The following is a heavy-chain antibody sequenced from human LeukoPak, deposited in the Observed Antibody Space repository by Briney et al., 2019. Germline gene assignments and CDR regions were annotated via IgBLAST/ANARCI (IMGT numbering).Heavy chain of an antibody. Sequence: SETLSLTCAVTGGSISSSNWWSWVRQPPGQGLEWIGEIYHSGSTNYNPSLKSRVTISADTSQNQFSLKLSSVTAADTAVYYCASRKLGNDYWGQGTLVTVSS. V-gene: IGHV4-4*02. CDR2: IYHSGST. CDR1: GGSISSSNW. J-gene: IGHJ4*02. D-gene: IGHD7-27*01. CDR3: ASRKLGNDY.